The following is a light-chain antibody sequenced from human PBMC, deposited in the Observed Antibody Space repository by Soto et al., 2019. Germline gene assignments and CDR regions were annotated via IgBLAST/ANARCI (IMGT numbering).Light chain of an antibody. Sequence: QSALTQPPSASGSPGQSVTISCAGTINDVGGYNYVSWYQQHPGKVPQLMIYQVTKRPSGVPDRFSASKSDTTASLTISGLQAEYEGDYYCMSYAGGIRFVFGTGTKFTVL. V-gene: IGLV2-8*01. J-gene: IGLJ1*01. CDR3: MSYAGGIRFV. CDR1: INDVGGYNY. CDR2: QVT.